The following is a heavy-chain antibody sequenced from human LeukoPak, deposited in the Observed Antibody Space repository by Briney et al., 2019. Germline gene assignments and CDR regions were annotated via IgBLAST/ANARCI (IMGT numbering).Heavy chain of an antibody. CDR3: AKGGKWDVTPFDY. J-gene: IGHJ4*02. CDR2: ISSSSSYI. Sequence: GGSLRLSCAASGFTFSSYSMNWVRQAPGKGLEWVSSISSSSSYIYYADSVKGRFTISRDNAKNSLYLQMNSLRAEDTAVYYCAKGGKWDVTPFDYWGQGTLVTVSS. CDR1: GFTFSSYS. V-gene: IGHV3-21*04. D-gene: IGHD1-26*01.